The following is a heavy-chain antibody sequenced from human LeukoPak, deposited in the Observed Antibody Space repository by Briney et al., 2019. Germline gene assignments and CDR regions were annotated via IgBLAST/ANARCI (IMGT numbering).Heavy chain of an antibody. CDR1: GGSFSGYY. Sequence: SETLSLTCAVYGGSFSGYYWSWIRQPPGKGLEWIGEINHSGSTNYNPSLKSRVTISVDTSKNQFSLKLSSVTAADTAVYYCARVSGSYYGESYFDYWGQGTLVTVSS. CDR3: ARVSGSYYGESYFDY. J-gene: IGHJ4*02. CDR2: INHSGST. V-gene: IGHV4-34*01. D-gene: IGHD1-26*01.